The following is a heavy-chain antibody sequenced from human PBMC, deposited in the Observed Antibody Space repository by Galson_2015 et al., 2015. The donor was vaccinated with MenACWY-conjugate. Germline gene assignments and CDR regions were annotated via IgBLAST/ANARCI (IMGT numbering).Heavy chain of an antibody. V-gene: IGHV3-21*01. Sequence: LRLSCAASGFTFSSYTMSWVRQAPGKGLEWVSSISSASTYIFYADPVKGRFTISRDNAKNALFLQMDSLRAEDTAVYYCARDWYIVVEDNWFDPWGQGTLVTVSS. CDR3: ARDWYIVVEDNWFDP. J-gene: IGHJ5*02. CDR1: GFTFSSYT. D-gene: IGHD2-2*01. CDR2: ISSASTYI.